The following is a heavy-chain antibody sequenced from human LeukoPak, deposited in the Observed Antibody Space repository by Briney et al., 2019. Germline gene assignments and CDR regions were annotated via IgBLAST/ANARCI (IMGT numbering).Heavy chain of an antibody. CDR3: AKAPYQYASGSPNWFDP. CDR2: IGGSGRST. J-gene: IGHJ5*02. CDR1: RFTFGSYA. V-gene: IGHV3-23*01. D-gene: IGHD3-10*01. Sequence: GGSLRLSCAASRFTFGSYAMNWVRQAPGKGLEWVSGIGGSGRSTYYTDSVKGRFTISRDNFKNTLYLQMNSLRADDTAVYYCAKAPYQYASGSPNWFDPWGQGTLVTVSS.